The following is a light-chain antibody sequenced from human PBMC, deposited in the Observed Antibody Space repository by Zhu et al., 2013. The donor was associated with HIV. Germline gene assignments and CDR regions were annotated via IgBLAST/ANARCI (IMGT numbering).Light chain of an antibody. CDR3: QQRSNWPPWT. CDR1: QSVGNY. CDR2: DAS. J-gene: IGKJ1*01. V-gene: IGKV3-11*01. Sequence: EIVLTQSPDILSLSPGERATLSCRASQSVGNYLAWYQQRLGQAPRLLMYDASNRATGIPARFSGSGSGTDFTLTISSLEPEDFAVYYCQQRSNWPPWTFGQGTKVEIK.